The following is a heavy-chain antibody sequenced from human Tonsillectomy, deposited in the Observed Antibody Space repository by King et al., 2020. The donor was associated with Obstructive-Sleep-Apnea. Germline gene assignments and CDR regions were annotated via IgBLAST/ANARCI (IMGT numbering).Heavy chain of an antibody. J-gene: IGHJ3*01. V-gene: IGHV3-15*01. CDR1: GIHFSTTW. CDR2: GKSKNDGGIT. CDR3: TTDPRF. Sequence: QLVQSGGGLVKPGGSLRLSCTVSGIHFSTTWMGWVRQPPGKGLEWLGRGKSKNDGGITDYAAPVKGRFIISSDDSRNTFYLQMNSLKTEDTAVYYCTTDPRFWGQGTMVTVSS.